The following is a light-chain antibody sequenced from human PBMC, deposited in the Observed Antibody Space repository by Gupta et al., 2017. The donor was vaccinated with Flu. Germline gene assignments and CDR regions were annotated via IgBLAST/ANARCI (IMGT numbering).Light chain of an antibody. CDR2: DVS. CDR3: SSYTSSAVI. V-gene: IGLV2-14*01. J-gene: IGLJ2*01. CDR1: SSDVGGYKY. Sequence: QSALTQPASVSGSPGQSITISCTGTSSDVGGYKYVSWYQQHPGKAPKLMIYDVSNRPSGVSNCFSGSKSGNTASLTISGLQAEDEADYYCSSYTSSAVIFGGGTKLTVL.